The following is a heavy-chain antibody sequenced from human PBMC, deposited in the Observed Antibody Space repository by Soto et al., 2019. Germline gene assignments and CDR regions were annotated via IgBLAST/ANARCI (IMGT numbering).Heavy chain of an antibody. D-gene: IGHD3-22*01. CDR1: GFTFSDHY. V-gene: IGHV3-72*01. J-gene: IGHJ4*02. CDR3: ALGSRGY. Sequence: LRLSCAASGFTFSDHYMYLVRQAPGKGLEWVGRSRNKANSYTTEYAASVKGRFTISRDDSKNSLYLQMNSLKTEDTAVYYCALGSRGYWGQGTLVTVSS. CDR2: SRNKANSYTT.